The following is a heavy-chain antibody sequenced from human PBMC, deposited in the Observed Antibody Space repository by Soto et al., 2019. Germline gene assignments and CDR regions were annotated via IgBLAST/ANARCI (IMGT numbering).Heavy chain of an antibody. CDR1: DFTISSYG. CDR2: ISGSGGT. D-gene: IGHD3-9*01. J-gene: IGHJ4*02. V-gene: IGHV3-23*01. CDR3: AKDVNYDILAGYYYY. Sequence: EVQLLEFGGGLVQPGGSLRLSCAASDFTISSYGMSWVRQAPGKGLECVSVISGSGGTYYAASVKGRFTISRDNSKNTLYLQMHSLRVEDTAVYYCAKDVNYDILAGYYYYWGPGTLVTVSS.